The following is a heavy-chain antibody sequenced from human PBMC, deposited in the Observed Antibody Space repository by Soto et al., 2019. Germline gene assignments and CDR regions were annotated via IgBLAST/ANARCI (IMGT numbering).Heavy chain of an antibody. D-gene: IGHD3-10*01. J-gene: IGHJ5*02. Sequence: LQLSETLSLTCAVYGGSFSGYYWSWIRQPPGKGLEWIGEINHSGSTNYNPSLKSRVTISVDTSKNQFSLKLSSVTAADTAVYYCARAQRYYYGSGSYYSGYNWFDPWGQGTLVTVSS. V-gene: IGHV4-34*01. CDR1: GGSFSGYY. CDR3: ARAQRYYYGSGSYYSGYNWFDP. CDR2: INHSGST.